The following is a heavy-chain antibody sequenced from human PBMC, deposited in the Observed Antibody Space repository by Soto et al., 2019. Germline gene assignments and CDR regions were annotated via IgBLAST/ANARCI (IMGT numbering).Heavy chain of an antibody. J-gene: IGHJ4*02. CDR1: GFTFSSYA. CDR2: ISYDGSNK. Sequence: GGSLRLSCAASGFTFSSYAMHWVRQAPGKGLEWVAVISYDGSNKYYADSVKGRFTISRDNSKNTLYLQMNSLRAEDTAVYYCASDLTYRRDGYNFHYFDYWGQGTLVTVSS. CDR3: ASDLTYRRDGYNFHYFDY. D-gene: IGHD5-12*01. V-gene: IGHV3-30-3*01.